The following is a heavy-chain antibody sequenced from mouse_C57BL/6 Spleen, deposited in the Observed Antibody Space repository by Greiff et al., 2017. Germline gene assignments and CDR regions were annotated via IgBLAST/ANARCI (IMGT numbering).Heavy chain of an antibody. J-gene: IGHJ2*01. CDR3: VQGRYFDY. D-gene: IGHD3-3*01. V-gene: IGHV1-61*01. Sequence: QVQLQQPGAELVRPGSSVKLSCKASGYTFTSYWMDWVKQRPGQGLEWIGNIYPSDSETHYNQKFKDKATLTVDKSSSTAYMQLSSLTSEDSAVXYCVQGRYFDYWGQGTTLTVSS. CDR1: GYTFTSYW. CDR2: IYPSDSET.